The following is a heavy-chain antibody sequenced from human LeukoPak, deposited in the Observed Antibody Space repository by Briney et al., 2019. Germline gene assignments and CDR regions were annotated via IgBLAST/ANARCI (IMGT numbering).Heavy chain of an antibody. Sequence: GGSLRLSCAASGFTFSNYDMHWVRQATGKGLEWVSGIGKDGDTYYADSVKGRFIISRENAKNSVYLQMNSLRAGDTALYYCARGGPGPFDYWGQGTLVTVSS. V-gene: IGHV3-13*04. CDR3: ARGGPGPFDY. D-gene: IGHD3-16*01. J-gene: IGHJ4*02. CDR2: IGKDGDT. CDR1: GFTFSNYD.